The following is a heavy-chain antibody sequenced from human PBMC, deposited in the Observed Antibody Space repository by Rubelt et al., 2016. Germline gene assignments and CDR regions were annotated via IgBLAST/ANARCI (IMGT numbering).Heavy chain of an antibody. CDR2: IYPGESDT. Sequence: EVQLVQSGAEVKKPGESLKISCKGSGYSFTTYWIGWVRQMPGKGLACMGIIYPGESDTRYSPSFQSQVNVSADKSIGTAYLQWSSLKASDTAMYYCARLRGSPQGAAFDIWGQGTMVTVSS. CDR3: ARLRGSPQGAAFDI. CDR1: GYSFTTYW. D-gene: IGHD1-26*01. V-gene: IGHV5-51*01. J-gene: IGHJ3*02.